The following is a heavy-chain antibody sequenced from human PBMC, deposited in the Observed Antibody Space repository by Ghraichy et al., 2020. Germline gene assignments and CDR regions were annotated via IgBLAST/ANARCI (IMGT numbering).Heavy chain of an antibody. J-gene: IGHJ4*02. CDR1: GVSISTYY. Sequence: SQTLSLTCTVSGVSISTYYWSWIRQPPGKGLEWIAYIYTSGTTSYNPSLKSRVTISLDTSKNQFSLKLSSVTAADTAVYYCASWQWERADYWGQGTLVTVSS. CDR3: ASWQWERADY. D-gene: IGHD1-26*01. V-gene: IGHV4-4*08. CDR2: IYTSGTT.